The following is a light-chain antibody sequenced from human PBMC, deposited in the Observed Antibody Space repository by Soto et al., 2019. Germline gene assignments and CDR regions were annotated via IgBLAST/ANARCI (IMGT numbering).Light chain of an antibody. CDR1: QSVSNN. Sequence: EIVLTQSPGTLSLSPGERVTLSCRASQSVSNNLVWYQQKPGQAPRLLMYGSSIRATGIPARFSGSGSGTEFTLTISSLQSEDFAVYYCQQHNNWPPITFGQGTRLEI. V-gene: IGKV3-15*01. CDR3: QQHNNWPPIT. J-gene: IGKJ5*01. CDR2: GSS.